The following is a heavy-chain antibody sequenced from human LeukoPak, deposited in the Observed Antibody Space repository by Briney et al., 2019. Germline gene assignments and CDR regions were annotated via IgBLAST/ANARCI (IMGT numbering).Heavy chain of an antibody. CDR3: ARDSYGGKRKFDY. D-gene: IGHD4-23*01. CDR1: GYTFTSYD. CDR2: MNPNSGNT. Sequence: GASVKVTCKAYGYTFTSYDINWVRQATGQGLEWVGWMNPNSGNTGYAQKFQGRVTMTRNTSISTAYMELRSLRSEDTAVYYCARDSYGGKRKFDYWGQGTLVTVSS. J-gene: IGHJ4*02. V-gene: IGHV1-8*01.